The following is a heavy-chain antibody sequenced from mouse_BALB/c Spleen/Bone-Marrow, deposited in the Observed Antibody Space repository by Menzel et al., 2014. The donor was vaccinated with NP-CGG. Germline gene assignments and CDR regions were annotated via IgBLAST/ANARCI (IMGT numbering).Heavy chain of an antibody. J-gene: IGHJ3*01. V-gene: IGHV4-1*02. D-gene: IGHD1-1*01. CDR1: GFDFSRYW. Sequence: EVQGVESGGGLVQPGGSLKLSCAASGFDFSRYWMSWVRQAPRKGLEWIGEINPDSSTINYTPSLKDKFIISRDNAKNTLYLQMSKVRSEDTALYYCARLSYYGRFAYWGQGTLVTVSA. CDR2: INPDSSTI. CDR3: ARLSYYGRFAY.